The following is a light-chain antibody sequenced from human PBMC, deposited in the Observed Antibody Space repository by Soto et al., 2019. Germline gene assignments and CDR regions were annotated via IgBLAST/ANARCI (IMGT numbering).Light chain of an antibody. CDR3: SSYTSSSTWV. Sequence: QSALSQPASVSGSPGQSITISCTGTSSDVGGYKYVSGYRQHPGKAPKLIIYEVSNRPSGVSNRFSASKSGNTASLTISGLQAEDEADYYCSSYTSSSTWVFGGGTKLTVL. CDR2: EVS. V-gene: IGLV2-14*01. CDR1: SSDVGGYKY. J-gene: IGLJ3*02.